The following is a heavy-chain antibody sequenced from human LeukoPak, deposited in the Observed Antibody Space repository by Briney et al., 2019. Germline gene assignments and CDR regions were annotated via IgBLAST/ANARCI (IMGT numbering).Heavy chain of an antibody. Sequence: GASVKVSCKVSGAILIELSIHWVRQSPGKGLEWMGGFDSEDGKTKAAQSFLDRVSLTEETSLATAYMELRSLTSEDTAVYYCVTGSSERDYYDSGTYYLGDSWGQGTVVTVSS. V-gene: IGHV1-24*01. CDR2: FDSEDGKT. J-gene: IGHJ4*02. D-gene: IGHD3-10*01. CDR1: GAILIELS. CDR3: VTGSSERDYYDSGTYYLGDS.